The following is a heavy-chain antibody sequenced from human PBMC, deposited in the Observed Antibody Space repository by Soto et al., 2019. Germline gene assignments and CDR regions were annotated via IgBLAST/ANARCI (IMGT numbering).Heavy chain of an antibody. J-gene: IGHJ4*02. D-gene: IGHD1-26*01. CDR3: ARDPLSGSYRFDY. CDR2: ISSSGSTI. Sequence: PGGSLRLSCAASGFTFSSYEMNWVRQAPGKGLEWVSYISSSGSTIYYADSVKGRFTISRDNAKNSLYLQMDSLRAEDTAVYYCARDPLSGSYRFDYWGQGTLVTVSS. V-gene: IGHV3-48*03. CDR1: GFTFSSYE.